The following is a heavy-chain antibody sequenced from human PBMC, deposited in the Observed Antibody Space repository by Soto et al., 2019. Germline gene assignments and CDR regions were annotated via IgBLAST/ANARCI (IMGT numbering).Heavy chain of an antibody. D-gene: IGHD4-4*01. CDR1: GGSFSGYY. CDR2: INHSGST. Sequence: PSETLSLTCAVYGGSFSGYYWNWIRQPPGKGLEWIGEINHSGSTNYNPSLKSRVTISVDTSKNQFSLKLSSVTAADTAVYYCARGGRYSNYWSVMGGMDVWGQGTTVTVSS. CDR3: ARGGRYSNYWSVMGGMDV. J-gene: IGHJ6*02. V-gene: IGHV4-34*01.